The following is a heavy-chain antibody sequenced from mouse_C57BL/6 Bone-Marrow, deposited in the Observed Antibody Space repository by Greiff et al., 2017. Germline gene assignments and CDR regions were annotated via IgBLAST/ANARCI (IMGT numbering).Heavy chain of an antibody. D-gene: IGHD1-1*01. CDR1: GYTFTDYE. V-gene: IGHV1-15*01. Sequence: VQLQQSGAELVRPGASVTLSCKASGYTFTDYEMHWVKQTPVHGLEWIGAIDPETGGTAYNQKFKGKAILTADKSSSTAYMELRSLTSEDSAVYYCTWGSSYWYFDVWGTGTTVTVSS. CDR2: IDPETGGT. CDR3: TWGSSYWYFDV. J-gene: IGHJ1*03.